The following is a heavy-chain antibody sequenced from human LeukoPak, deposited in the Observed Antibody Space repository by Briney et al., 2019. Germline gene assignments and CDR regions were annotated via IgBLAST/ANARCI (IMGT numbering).Heavy chain of an antibody. J-gene: IGHJ4*02. D-gene: IGHD3-10*01. CDR1: GYTFTGYY. CDR3: ARAPTYYYGSGSSSFDY. V-gene: IGHV1-2*02. Sequence: ASVKVSCKASGYTFTGYYMHWVRQAPGQGLEWMGWINPNSGGTNYAQKFQGRVTMTRDTSISTVYMELSRLRSDDTAVYYCARAPTYYYGSGSSSFDYWGQGTLVTVSS. CDR2: INPNSGGT.